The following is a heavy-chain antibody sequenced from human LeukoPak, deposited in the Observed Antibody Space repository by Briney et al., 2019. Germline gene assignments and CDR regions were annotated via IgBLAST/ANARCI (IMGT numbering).Heavy chain of an antibody. CDR1: GGSISSGDYY. CDR3: ARDFGYSYGLDY. CDR2: IYYSGST. D-gene: IGHD5-18*01. V-gene: IGHV4-61*08. Sequence: PSQTLSLTCTVSGGSISSGDYYWSWIRQPPGKGLEWIGYIYYSGSTNYNPSLKSRVTISVDTSENQFSLKLSSVTAADTAVYYCARDFGYSYGLDYWGQGTLVTVSS. J-gene: IGHJ4*02.